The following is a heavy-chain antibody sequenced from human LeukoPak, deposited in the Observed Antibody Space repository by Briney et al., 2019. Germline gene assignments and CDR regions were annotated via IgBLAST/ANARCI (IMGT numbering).Heavy chain of an antibody. Sequence: ASVNVSCKASGYTFTGYYMHWVRQAPGQGLEWMGRINPNSGGTNYAQKFQGRVTMTRDTSISTAYMELSRLRSDDTAVYYCARFDTATAAYYFDYWGQGTLVTVSS. CDR1: GYTFTGYY. J-gene: IGHJ4*02. D-gene: IGHD5-18*01. CDR3: ARFDTATAAYYFDY. V-gene: IGHV1-2*06. CDR2: INPNSGGT.